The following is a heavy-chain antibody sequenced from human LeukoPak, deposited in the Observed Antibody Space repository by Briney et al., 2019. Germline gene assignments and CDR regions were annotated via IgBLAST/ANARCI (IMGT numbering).Heavy chain of an antibody. V-gene: IGHV3-23*01. D-gene: IGHD4-17*01. Sequence: ETLSLTCAVYGGSFSGYYWSWVRQAPGKGLEWVSAISGSGGSTYYADSVKGRFTISRDNSKNTLYLQMNSLRAEDTAVYYCAKDKATVTWFDYWGQGTLVTVSS. CDR1: GGSFSGYY. CDR3: AKDKATVTWFDY. CDR2: ISGSGGST. J-gene: IGHJ5*01.